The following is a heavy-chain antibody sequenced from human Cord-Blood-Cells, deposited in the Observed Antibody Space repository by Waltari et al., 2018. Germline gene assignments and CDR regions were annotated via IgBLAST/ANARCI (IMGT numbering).Heavy chain of an antibody. Sequence: QVQLVQSGAEVKKPGSSVKVSCKASGGTFSSYAISWVRQAPGQGLEWMGGIIPIFGTANYAQKFQGRVTITADESPSTAYMELSSLRSEDTAVYYCARERIAVAGMGDAFDIWGQGTMVTVSS. V-gene: IGHV1-69*01. J-gene: IGHJ3*02. CDR1: GGTFSSYA. CDR2: IIPIFGTA. D-gene: IGHD6-19*01. CDR3: ARERIAVAGMGDAFDI.